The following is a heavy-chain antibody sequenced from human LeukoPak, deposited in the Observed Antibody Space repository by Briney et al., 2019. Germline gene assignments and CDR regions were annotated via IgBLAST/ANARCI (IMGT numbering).Heavy chain of an antibody. V-gene: IGHV3-15*01. CDR1: GFTFSSYA. Sequence: GGSLRLSCAASGFTFSSYAMTWVRQAPGKGLEWVGRIRSKSDGGTSDYAAPVKGRFTISTDDSKNTLYLQMNSLQREDTAVYYCATGNIVGDGGSGVFDIWGPGTVVTVSS. CDR3: ATGNIVGDGGSGVFDI. J-gene: IGHJ3*02. CDR2: IRSKSDGGTS. D-gene: IGHD1-26*01.